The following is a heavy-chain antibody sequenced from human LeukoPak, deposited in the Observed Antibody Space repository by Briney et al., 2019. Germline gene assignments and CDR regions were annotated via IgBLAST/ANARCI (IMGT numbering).Heavy chain of an antibody. D-gene: IGHD6-19*01. Sequence: AETLSLTCTVSGYSISSGYYWGWIRQPPGEGLEWIGSIYHSGSTYYNPSLKSRVTISVDTSKNQFSLKLSSVTAADTAVYYCARVQWLVQDFDYWGQGTLVTVSS. CDR2: IYHSGST. V-gene: IGHV4-38-2*02. CDR3: ARVQWLVQDFDY. J-gene: IGHJ4*02. CDR1: GYSISSGYY.